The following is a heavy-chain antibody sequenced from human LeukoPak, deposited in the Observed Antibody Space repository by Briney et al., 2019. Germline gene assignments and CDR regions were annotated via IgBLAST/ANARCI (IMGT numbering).Heavy chain of an antibody. D-gene: IGHD2-15*01. Sequence: GGSLRLSCEASGFXFSSYSINWVRQAPGKGLEWVSSISSSSSYIYYADSVKGRFTISRDNAKNSLYLQMNSLRAEDTAVYYCARDCGGGSCYGPYDAFDIWGQGTMVTVSS. CDR1: GFXFSSYS. CDR2: ISSSSSYI. J-gene: IGHJ3*02. V-gene: IGHV3-21*01. CDR3: ARDCGGGSCYGPYDAFDI.